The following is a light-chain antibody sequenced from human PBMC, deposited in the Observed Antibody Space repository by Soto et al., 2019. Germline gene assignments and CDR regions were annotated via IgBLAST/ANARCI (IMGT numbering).Light chain of an antibody. CDR2: SNS. J-gene: IGLJ3*02. CDR3: AAWYDSLTGSRV. V-gene: IGLV1-44*01. CDR1: SSNIGNNP. Sequence: QSVLTQPPSASGTPGQRVTISCSGSSSNIGNNPVNWYQQLPGTAPKLLIYSNSHRPSGVPVRFSGSKSGTSASLAISGLQSEDEADDYYAAWYDSLTGSRVFGGGTKLTVL.